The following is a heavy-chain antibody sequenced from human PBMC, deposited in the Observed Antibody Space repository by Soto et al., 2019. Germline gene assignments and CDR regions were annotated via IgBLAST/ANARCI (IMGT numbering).Heavy chain of an antibody. J-gene: IGHJ6*02. V-gene: IGHV3-23*01. CDR1: GFIFTNYA. CDR3: AKSGSFSAYYYYGVDV. Sequence: GGSLRLSCADSGFIFTNYAMNWVRQAPGKGLEWVSAISSGGSGGTTYYADSVQGRFTISRDNSNNKLFLQMNSLRADDTAKYYCAKSGSFSAYYYYGVDVWGQGTTVTVSS. CDR2: ISSGGSGGTT. D-gene: IGHD2-21*01.